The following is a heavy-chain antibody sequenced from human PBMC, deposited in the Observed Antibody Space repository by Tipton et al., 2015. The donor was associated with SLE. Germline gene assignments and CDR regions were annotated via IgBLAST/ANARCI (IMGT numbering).Heavy chain of an antibody. CDR3: AKDPTMVPGVIMGGEFVY. CDR2: ISWNSGNL. J-gene: IGHJ4*02. D-gene: IGHD3-10*01. V-gene: IGHV3-9*01. Sequence: SLRLSCAASGFTFDDYAMHWVRQAPGKGLEWVSGISWNSGNLDYADPVKGRFTISRDNAKNSLYLQMNSLRAEHTALYYCAKDPTMVPGVIMGGEFVYRGQGTLVTVSS. CDR1: GFTFDDYA.